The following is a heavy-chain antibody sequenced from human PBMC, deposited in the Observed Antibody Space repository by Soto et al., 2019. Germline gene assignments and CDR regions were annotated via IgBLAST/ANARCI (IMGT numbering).Heavy chain of an antibody. D-gene: IGHD6-13*01. J-gene: IGHJ4*02. CDR1: GFTFSSYW. Sequence: GGSLRLSCAASGFTFSSYWMSWVRQAPGKGLEWVANIKQDGSEKYYVDSVKGRFTISRDNAKNSLYLQMNSLRAEDTAVYYCARGIDSSSWYLSFDYWGQGTLVTVSS. CDR2: IKQDGSEK. CDR3: ARGIDSSSWYLSFDY. V-gene: IGHV3-7*01.